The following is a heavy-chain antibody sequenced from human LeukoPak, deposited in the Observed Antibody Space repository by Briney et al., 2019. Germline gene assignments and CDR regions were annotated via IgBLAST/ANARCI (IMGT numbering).Heavy chain of an antibody. CDR1: GGPFSGYY. J-gene: IGHJ4*02. Sequence: PSETLSLTCAVYGGPFSGYYWSWIRQPPGKGLEWIGEINHSGSTNYNPSLKSRVTISVDTSKNQFSLKLSSVTAADTAVYYCARGVSCSGGSCFVDYWGQGTLVTVSS. V-gene: IGHV4-34*01. D-gene: IGHD2-15*01. CDR2: INHSGST. CDR3: ARGVSCSGGSCFVDY.